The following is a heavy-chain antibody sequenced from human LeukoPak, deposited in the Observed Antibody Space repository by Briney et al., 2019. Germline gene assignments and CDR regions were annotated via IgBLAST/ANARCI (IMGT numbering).Heavy chain of an antibody. D-gene: IGHD6-13*01. V-gene: IGHV1-18*01. Sequence: ASVKVSCKASGYTFTDFGISWVRQAPGQGLEWMGWISAYNGNTNYVQKFQGRVTMTRNTSISTAYMELSSLRSEDTAVYYCARGRLGSSWYSLDYWGQGTLVTVSS. J-gene: IGHJ4*02. CDR3: ARGRLGSSWYSLDY. CDR2: ISAYNGNT. CDR1: GYTFTDFG.